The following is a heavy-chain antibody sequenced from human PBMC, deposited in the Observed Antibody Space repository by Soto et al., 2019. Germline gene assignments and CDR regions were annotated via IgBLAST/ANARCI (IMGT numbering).Heavy chain of an antibody. D-gene: IGHD3-9*01. CDR2: ISVGSGNT. V-gene: IGHV1-58*01. J-gene: IGHJ4*02. CDR3: ARGHDILTGWKFTF. CDR1: GFTFTSSA. Sequence: SVKVSCKASGFTFTSSAVQWVRQARGQGLEWIGWISVGSGNTNYAQKFQGRVTMTTDMSTSTAYMELRSLRSDDTAVYCCARGHDILTGWKFTFWGQGTLVTVSS.